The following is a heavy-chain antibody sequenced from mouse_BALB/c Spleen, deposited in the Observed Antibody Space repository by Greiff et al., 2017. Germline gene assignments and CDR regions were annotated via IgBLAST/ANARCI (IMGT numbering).Heavy chain of an antibody. D-gene: IGHD4-1*01. CDR3: ARNSGWDAFAY. CDR1: GFSLTSYG. J-gene: IGHJ3*01. Sequence: VQLQQSGPGLVAPSQSLSITCTVSGFSLTSYGVHWVRQPPGKGLEWLGVIWAGGSTNYNSALMSRLSISKDNSKSQVFLKMNSLQANDTAIYYCARNSGWDAFAYWGQGTLVTVSA. V-gene: IGHV2-9*02. CDR2: IWAGGST.